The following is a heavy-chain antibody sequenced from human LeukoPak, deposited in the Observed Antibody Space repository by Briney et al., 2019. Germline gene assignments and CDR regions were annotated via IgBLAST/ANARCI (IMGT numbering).Heavy chain of an antibody. V-gene: IGHV1-2*02. CDR2: INPNSGGT. CDR1: GYTFTGYY. J-gene: IGHJ6*03. D-gene: IGHD2-2*01. Sequence: ASVKVSCKASGYTFTGYYMHWVPQAPGQGLEWMGWINPNSGGTNYAQKFQGRVTMTRDTSISTAYMELSRLRSDDTAVYYCARVSVEGLVPAGMTYNMDVWGKGTTVTISS. CDR3: ARVSVEGLVPAGMTYNMDV.